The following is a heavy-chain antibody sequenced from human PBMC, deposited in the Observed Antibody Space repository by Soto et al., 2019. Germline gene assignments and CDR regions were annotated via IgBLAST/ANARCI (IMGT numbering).Heavy chain of an antibody. J-gene: IGHJ6*02. CDR1: GFTFSSYW. D-gene: IGHD1-26*01. Sequence: GGALRLSCAASGFTFSSYWMSWVRQAPGKGLEWVANIKQDGSEKYYVDSAKGRFTISRDNAKNSLYLQMNSLRAEDTAVYYCGRVWWELLRRDYYYYYGMDVWGQGTTVTVSS. CDR3: GRVWWELLRRDYYYYYGMDV. CDR2: IKQDGSEK. V-gene: IGHV3-7*01.